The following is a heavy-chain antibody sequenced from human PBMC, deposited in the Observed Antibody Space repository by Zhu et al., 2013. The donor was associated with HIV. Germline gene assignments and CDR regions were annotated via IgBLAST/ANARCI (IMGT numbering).Heavy chain of an antibody. J-gene: IGHJ4*02. CDR1: GYAFTSYY. CDR3: ARVTSVGATRTFDH. V-gene: IGHV1-46*01. CDR2: ISPSGVST. Sequence: QVQLVQSGAEVKEPGASVKVSCKTSGYAFTSYYIHWVRQAPGQGLEWMGVISPSGVSTSYAHKFQGRVTMTRDTSTSTVYMELSSLRSDDTAVYYCARVTSVGATRTFDHWGQGTLVTVSS. D-gene: IGHD1-26*01.